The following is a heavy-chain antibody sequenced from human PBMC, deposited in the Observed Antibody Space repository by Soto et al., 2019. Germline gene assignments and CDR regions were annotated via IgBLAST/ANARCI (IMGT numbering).Heavy chain of an antibody. V-gene: IGHV4-61*01. CDR1: GGSISSHSHY. CDR2: IYYSGST. Sequence: PSETLSLTCSVSGGSISSHSHYWGWIRQPPGKGLEWIGYIYYSGSTNYNPSLKSRVTISVDTSKNQFSLKLSSVTAADTAVYYCARAWFTFSYGYRQDAFDIWGQGTMVTVSS. J-gene: IGHJ3*02. D-gene: IGHD5-18*01. CDR3: ARAWFTFSYGYRQDAFDI.